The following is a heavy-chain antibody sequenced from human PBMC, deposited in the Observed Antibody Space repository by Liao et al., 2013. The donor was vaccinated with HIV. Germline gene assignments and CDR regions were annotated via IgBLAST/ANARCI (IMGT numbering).Heavy chain of an antibody. CDR3: ARWFGNDAGLDS. D-gene: IGHD1-1*01. J-gene: IGHJ4*02. Sequence: QVQLQESGPGLVKPSETLSLTCSVSGGSISGFYWSWLRQSPGRGLEWIGYIYYKGSTNYNPSFKSRITISVDMSKDQFSLKLTSVTAADTGLYYCARWFGNDAGLDSWGQGTLVTVSS. V-gene: IGHV4-59*01. CDR2: IYYKGST. CDR1: GGSISGFY.